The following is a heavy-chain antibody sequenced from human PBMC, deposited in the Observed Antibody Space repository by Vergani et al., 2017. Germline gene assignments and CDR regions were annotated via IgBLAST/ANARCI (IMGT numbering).Heavy chain of an antibody. CDR1: RVSISSYY. Sequence: QVQLQESGPGLVKPSETLSLTCTVSRVSISSYYWSWIRQPPGKGLEWIGQVYYSGSTIYNPSLKSRVTISVNESKDQSSLKLTSVTSADPAFYYCARGGSTITTFRKNWFTPWGQGTLVMVSS. CDR3: ARGGSTITTFRKNWFTP. J-gene: IGHJ5*02. V-gene: IGHV4-59*01. D-gene: IGHD1-14*01. CDR2: VYYSGST.